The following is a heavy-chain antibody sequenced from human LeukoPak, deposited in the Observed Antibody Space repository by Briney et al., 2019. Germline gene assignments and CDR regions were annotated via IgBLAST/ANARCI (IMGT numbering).Heavy chain of an antibody. CDR1: GFTFSSYA. D-gene: IGHD6-19*01. CDR2: ISGSGGST. Sequence: GGSLRLSCAASGFTFSSYAMSWVRQAPGKGLEWVSAISGSGGSTYYADSVKGRFTISRDNSKNTLYLQMNSLRAEDTAVYYCAKGWSSGWFLYYFDYWGQGTLVTVSS. J-gene: IGHJ4*02. CDR3: AKGWSSGWFLYYFDY. V-gene: IGHV3-23*01.